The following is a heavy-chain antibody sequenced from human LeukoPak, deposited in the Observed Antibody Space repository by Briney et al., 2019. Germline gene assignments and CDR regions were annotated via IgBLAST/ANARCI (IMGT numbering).Heavy chain of an antibody. Sequence: SETLSLTCAVSGYSISSGYYWGWIRQPPGKELEWIGGIYHSGSTYYNPSLKSRVTISVDTSKNQFSLKLSSVTAADTAVYYCASKASDYAFDYWGQGTLVTVSS. CDR2: IYHSGST. V-gene: IGHV4-38-2*01. J-gene: IGHJ4*02. D-gene: IGHD4-17*01. CDR1: GYSISSGYY. CDR3: ASKASDYAFDY.